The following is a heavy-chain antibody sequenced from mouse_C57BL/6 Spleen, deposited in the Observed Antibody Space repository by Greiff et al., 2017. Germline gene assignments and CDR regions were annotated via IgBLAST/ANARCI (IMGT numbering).Heavy chain of an antibody. Sequence: VQLQQSGAELMKPGASVKLSCKATGYTFTGYWIEWVKQRPGHGLEWIGEILPGSGSTNYNEKFKGKATFTADTSSTPAYMQLSSLTTEDSAIYYCASYGSRDWYFDVWGTGTTVTVSS. D-gene: IGHD1-1*01. CDR2: ILPGSGST. J-gene: IGHJ1*03. CDR1: GYTFTGYW. V-gene: IGHV1-9*01. CDR3: ASYGSRDWYFDV.